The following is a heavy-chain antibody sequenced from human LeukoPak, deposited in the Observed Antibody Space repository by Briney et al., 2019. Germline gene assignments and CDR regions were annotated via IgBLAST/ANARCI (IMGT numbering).Heavy chain of an antibody. CDR2: IYYSGST. CDR3: ARDKSHYYDIKSSYYYYGMDV. J-gene: IGHJ6*02. V-gene: IGHV4-31*03. Sequence: SQTLSLTCTVSGGSISSGGYYWSCMRPHPGKGWEWIGYIYYSGSTYFNPSLKSRVTISVDTSKDQFSLKLSSVPAADTAVYYCARDKSHYYDIKSSYYYYGMDVWGQGTTVTVSS. CDR1: GGSISSGGYY. D-gene: IGHD3-22*01.